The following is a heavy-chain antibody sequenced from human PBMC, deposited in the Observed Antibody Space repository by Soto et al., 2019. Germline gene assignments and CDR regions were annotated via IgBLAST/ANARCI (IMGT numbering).Heavy chain of an antibody. CDR2: IGSSGSTI. CDR1: GFTFSTFE. CDR3: ARATYTSSYHFDS. Sequence: GGSLRLSCAASGFTFSTFEMNWVRQAPAKGLEWVSKIGSSGSTIWYADSVKGRFTISRDNAKNSLYLQMNSLRGDDTAVYYCARATYTSSYHFDSWGQGTLVTVSS. J-gene: IGHJ4*02. V-gene: IGHV3-48*03. D-gene: IGHD6-6*01.